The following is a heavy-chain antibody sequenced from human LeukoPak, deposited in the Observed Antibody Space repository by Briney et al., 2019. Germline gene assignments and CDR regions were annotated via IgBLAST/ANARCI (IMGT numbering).Heavy chain of an antibody. D-gene: IGHD3-10*01. CDR3: ARLPLYGSGSYYHFDY. Sequence: SETLSLTCTVSGGSISSYYWSWIRQPPGKGLEWIGYIYDSESTNYNPSLKSRVTISVDTSKNQFSLKLSSVTAADTAVYYCARLPLYGSGSYYHFDYWGQGTLVTVSS. V-gene: IGHV4-59*08. CDR1: GGSISSYY. J-gene: IGHJ4*02. CDR2: IYDSEST.